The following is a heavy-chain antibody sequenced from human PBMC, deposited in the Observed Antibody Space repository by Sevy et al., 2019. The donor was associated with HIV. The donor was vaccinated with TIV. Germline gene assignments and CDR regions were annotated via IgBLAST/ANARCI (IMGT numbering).Heavy chain of an antibody. CDR2: INPSGGST. J-gene: IGHJ4*02. V-gene: IGHV1-46*01. CDR1: GYSFTSYE. Sequence: ASVKVSCKASGYSFTSYEIHWVRQAPGQGLEWMGIINPSGGSTSYAQKFQDRVTMIRDTSTTTVYMELSSLRSDDTAVYFCARLRACGGDCYYYDFWGQGTLVTVSS. D-gene: IGHD2-21*02. CDR3: ARLRACGGDCYYYDF.